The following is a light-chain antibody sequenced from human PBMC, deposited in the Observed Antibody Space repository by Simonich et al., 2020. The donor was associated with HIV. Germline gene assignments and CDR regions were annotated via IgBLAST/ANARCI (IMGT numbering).Light chain of an antibody. Sequence: DIVMTQSPDYLAVSLGERATINCKSSRNILYNSNNKNHLAWYQQKPGQPPNLLIYWASTRESGVPSRFSGSGSGTDFILTISSLQPDDFATYYCQQYKSFPTFGQGTRVEIK. CDR2: WAS. J-gene: IGKJ1*01. CDR3: QQYKSFPT. V-gene: IGKV4-1*01. CDR1: RNILYNSNNKNH.